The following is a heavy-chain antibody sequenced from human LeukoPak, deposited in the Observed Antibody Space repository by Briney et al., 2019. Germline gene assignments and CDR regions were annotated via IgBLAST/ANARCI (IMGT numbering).Heavy chain of an antibody. D-gene: IGHD1-7*01. J-gene: IGHJ6*03. V-gene: IGHV4-34*01. CDR3: ARGSMTNFFYYYYMDV. Sequence: SETLSLTCGVYGGSFSGYYWSWIRQPPGKGLEWIGEINHSGSTNYNPSLKSRVTISVDTSKNQFSLKLSSVTAADTAVYYCARGSMTNFFYYYYMDVWGKGTTVTVSS. CDR2: INHSGST. CDR1: GGSFSGYY.